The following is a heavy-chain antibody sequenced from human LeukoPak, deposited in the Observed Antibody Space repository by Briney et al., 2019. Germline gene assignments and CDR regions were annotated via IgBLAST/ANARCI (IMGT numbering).Heavy chain of an antibody. CDR3: ARDSPYYDFWSAKPGSMDV. J-gene: IGHJ6*02. D-gene: IGHD3-3*01. V-gene: IGHV1-2*02. CDR1: GYTFTGYY. Sequence: ASVEVSCKASGYTFTGYYIHWVRQAPGQGLEWMGWINPNSGGTNYAQKFQGRVTMTRDTSISTAYMELSRLRSDDTAVYYCARDSPYYDFWSAKPGSMDVWGQGSTVTVSS. CDR2: INPNSGGT.